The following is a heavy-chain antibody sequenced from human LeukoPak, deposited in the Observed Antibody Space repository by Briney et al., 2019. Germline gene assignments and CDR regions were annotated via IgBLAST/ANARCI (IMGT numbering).Heavy chain of an antibody. D-gene: IGHD1-26*01. CDR3: ARASWGGSYPQYNSFDP. CDR1: GYTFTSYA. CDR2: INAGNGNT. Sequence: ASVKVSCKASGYTFTSYAMHWVRQAPGQRLEWMGWINAGNGNTKYSQEFQGRVTITRDTSASTAYMELSSLRSDDTAVYYCARASWGGSYPQYNSFDPWGQGTLVTVSS. V-gene: IGHV1-3*01. J-gene: IGHJ5*02.